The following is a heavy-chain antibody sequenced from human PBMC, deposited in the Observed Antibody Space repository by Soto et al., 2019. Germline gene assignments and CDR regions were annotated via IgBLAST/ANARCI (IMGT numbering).Heavy chain of an antibody. CDR1: GFTFSSYS. V-gene: IGHV3-21*01. CDR3: ARIMVRGVIYYYGMDV. CDR2: ISSSSSYI. J-gene: IGHJ6*02. D-gene: IGHD3-10*01. Sequence: EGQLVESGGGLVKPGGSLRLSCAASGFTFSSYSMNWVRQAPGKGLEWVSSISSSSSYIYYADSVKGRFTISRDNAKNSLYLQMNSLRAEDTAVYYCARIMVRGVIYYYGMDVWGQGTTVTVSS.